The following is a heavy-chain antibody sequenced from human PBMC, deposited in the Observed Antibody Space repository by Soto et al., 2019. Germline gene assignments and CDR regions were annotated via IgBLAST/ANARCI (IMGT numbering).Heavy chain of an antibody. Sequence: QVQLVQSGAEVKKPGASVKVSCKASGYTFTSYAMHWVRQAPGQRLEWMGWLNAGNGNTKYSQKFQGRVTITRDTSASTAYMELSSLRSEDTAVYYCARANGDYRHPSIGNWGQGTLVTVSS. CDR2: LNAGNGNT. D-gene: IGHD4-17*01. J-gene: IGHJ4*02. V-gene: IGHV1-3*01. CDR3: ARANGDYRHPSIGN. CDR1: GYTFTSYA.